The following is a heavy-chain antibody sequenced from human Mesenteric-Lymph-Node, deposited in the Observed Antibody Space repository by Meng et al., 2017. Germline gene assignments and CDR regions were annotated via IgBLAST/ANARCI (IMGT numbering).Heavy chain of an antibody. Sequence: SLKISCAASGFTFDDYAMHWVRQAPGKGLEWVSGISWNSGSIGYADSVKGRFTISRDNAKNSLYLQMNSLRAEDMALYYCAREGSSGYYEMDAFDIWGQGTMVTVSS. CDR1: GFTFDDYA. CDR3: AREGSSGYYEMDAFDI. J-gene: IGHJ3*02. V-gene: IGHV3-9*03. CDR2: ISWNSGSI. D-gene: IGHD3-22*01.